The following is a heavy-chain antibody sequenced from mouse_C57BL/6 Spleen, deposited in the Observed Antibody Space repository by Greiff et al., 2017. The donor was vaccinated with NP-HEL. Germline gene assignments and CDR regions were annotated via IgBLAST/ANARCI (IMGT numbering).Heavy chain of an antibody. Sequence: VQLQQSGAELVKPGASVKLSCTASGFNIKDYYMHWVKQRTEQGLEWIGRIDPEDGETKYDPKFQGKATITADTSSNTAYLQLSSLTSEDTAVYYCARDYYYGSAFAYWGQGTLVTVSA. D-gene: IGHD1-1*01. CDR1: GFNIKDYY. J-gene: IGHJ3*01. CDR2: IDPEDGET. CDR3: ARDYYYGSAFAY. V-gene: IGHV14-2*01.